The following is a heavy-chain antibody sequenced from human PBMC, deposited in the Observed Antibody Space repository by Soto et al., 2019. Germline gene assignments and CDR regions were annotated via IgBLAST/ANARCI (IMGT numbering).Heavy chain of an antibody. V-gene: IGHV4-59*01. D-gene: IGHD5-12*01. J-gene: IGHJ4*02. CDR3: AMVSGYDFLVDY. CDR2: IYYSGST. Sequence: TSETMCLTCTVAGGYIRSYCGSWIRQPPGKGLEWIGYIYYSGSTNYNPSLKSRVTISVDTSKNQFSLKLSSVTAADTAVYYCAMVSGYDFLVDYWGQGTLVTVSS. CDR1: GGYIRSYC.